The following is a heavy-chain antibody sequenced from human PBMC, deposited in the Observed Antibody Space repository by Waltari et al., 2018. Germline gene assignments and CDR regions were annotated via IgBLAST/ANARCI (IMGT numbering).Heavy chain of an antibody. CDR2: INSDGSST. CDR3: ARGPPRMIVVIPPDF. Sequence: VQLVESEVGLVQPGGSLRLSCAAPSFTFSGYWMPWVSQAPGKGLVWVSRINSDGSSTSYADSVQGRFTISRDNAKNTLYLQMNSLRSEDTAVYYCARGPPRMIVVIPPDFWGRGTLVTVSS. D-gene: IGHD3-22*01. V-gene: IGHV3-74*01. CDR1: SFTFSGYW. J-gene: IGHJ4*02.